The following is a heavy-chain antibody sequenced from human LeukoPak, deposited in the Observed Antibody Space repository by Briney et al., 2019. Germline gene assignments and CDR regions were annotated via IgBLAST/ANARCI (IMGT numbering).Heavy chain of an antibody. Sequence: PSETLSLTCTVSGYSISSGYYWGWIRQPPGKGLEWIGTIYQSGSTYYNPSLKSRVTISVDTSKNQFSLKLSSVTAADTAVYYCARVRRLNSSSRNYYYYYYMDVWGKGTTVTVSS. CDR2: IYQSGST. V-gene: IGHV4-38-2*02. J-gene: IGHJ6*03. D-gene: IGHD6-6*01. CDR1: GYSISSGYY. CDR3: ARVRRLNSSSRNYYYYYYMDV.